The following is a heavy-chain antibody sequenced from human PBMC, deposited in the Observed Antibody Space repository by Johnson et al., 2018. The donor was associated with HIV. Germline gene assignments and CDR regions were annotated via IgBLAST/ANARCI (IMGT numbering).Heavy chain of an antibody. CDR3: ANPWPVSIVVGKDALDI. J-gene: IGHJ3*02. Sequence: VQLVESGGGLVQPGGSLRLSCAASGFTFSNYAMSWVRQAPGKGLEWVAAISGSGGSTYYADSVKGRFTISRDNSKNTLYLQMNSLRAEDTAVYYGANPWPVSIVVGKDALDIWGQGTMVTVSS. V-gene: IGHV3-23*04. CDR1: GFTFSNYA. D-gene: IGHD3-22*01. CDR2: ISGSGGST.